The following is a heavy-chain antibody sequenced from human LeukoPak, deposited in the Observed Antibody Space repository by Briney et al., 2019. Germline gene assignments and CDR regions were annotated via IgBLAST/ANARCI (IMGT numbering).Heavy chain of an antibody. V-gene: IGHV4-61*02. CDR1: GGSISSGSYY. Sequence: SQTLSLTCTVSGGSISSGSYYWSWLRQPAGKGLEWIGRIYTSGSTNYNPSLKSRVTISVDTSKNQFSLKLSSVTAADTAVYYCARDKWLRDYYYYGMDVWGQGTTVTVSS. CDR3: ARDKWLRDYYYYGMDV. D-gene: IGHD5-12*01. J-gene: IGHJ6*02. CDR2: IYTSGST.